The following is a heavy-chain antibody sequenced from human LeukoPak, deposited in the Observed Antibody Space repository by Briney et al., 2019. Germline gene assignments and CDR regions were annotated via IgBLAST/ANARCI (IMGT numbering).Heavy chain of an antibody. CDR2: ISSSSTYI. V-gene: IGHV3-21*01. CDR3: ARERCSGGSCFSNSDY. D-gene: IGHD2-15*01. CDR1: GFTFSSYS. Sequence: GGSLRLSCAASGFTFSSYSMNWVRQAPGKGLEWVSSISSSSTYIYYADSVKGRFTISRDNAKNSLYLQMNSLRAEDTAVYYCARERCSGGSCFSNSDYRGQGTLVTVSS. J-gene: IGHJ4*02.